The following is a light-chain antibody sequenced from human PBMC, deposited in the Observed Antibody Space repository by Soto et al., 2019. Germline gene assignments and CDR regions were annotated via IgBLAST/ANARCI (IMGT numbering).Light chain of an antibody. CDR2: VNSDGSH. CDR3: QTWGTGKGV. J-gene: IGLJ3*02. V-gene: IGLV4-69*01. Sequence: QPVLTQSPSASASLGASVKLTCTLSIGHSSYAIAWHQQQPEKGPRYLMKVNSDGSHSRGDGIPDRFSGSSSGAERYLTISSLQSDDEADYYCQTWGTGKGVFGGGTKLTVL. CDR1: IGHSSYA.